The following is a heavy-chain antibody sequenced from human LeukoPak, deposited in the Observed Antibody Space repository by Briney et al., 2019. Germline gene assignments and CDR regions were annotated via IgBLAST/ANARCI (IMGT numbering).Heavy chain of an antibody. V-gene: IGHV3-30*02. J-gene: IGHJ4*02. Sequence: PGGSLRLSCAASGFTFSTYGMHWVRQAPGKGLEWVAFIRYDESDKYYANSVKGRFTISRDNSKNTLYLQMNSLRPEDTAVYYCAKEGVTTVTHFDYWGQGTLVTVSS. CDR3: AKEGVTTVTHFDY. D-gene: IGHD4-11*01. CDR1: GFTFSTYG. CDR2: IRYDESDK.